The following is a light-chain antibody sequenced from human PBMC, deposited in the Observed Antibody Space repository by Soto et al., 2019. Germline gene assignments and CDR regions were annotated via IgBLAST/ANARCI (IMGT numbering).Light chain of an antibody. CDR3: QHPWT. CDR2: GAS. CDR1: QTISSGY. J-gene: IGKJ1*01. Sequence: EIVLTQSPGTLSLSPGERATLSCRASQTISSGYLAWYQQRLGQAPRRLIYGASSRATGIPDRFSGSGSGTDCTLTSSRLEPEDFAVYYCQHPWTFGQGTKVEIK. V-gene: IGKV3-20*01.